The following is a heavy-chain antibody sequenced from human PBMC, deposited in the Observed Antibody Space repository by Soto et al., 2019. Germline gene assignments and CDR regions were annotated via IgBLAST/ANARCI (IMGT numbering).Heavy chain of an antibody. D-gene: IGHD6-19*01. Sequence: SETLSLTCAVYGGSFSGYYWSWIRQPPGKGLEWIGEINHSGSTNYNPSLKSRVTISVDTSKNQFSLKLSSVTAADTAVYYCARRRIAVAGTRWLDYYYSYGMDVWGQGTTVTVSS. CDR2: INHSGST. CDR3: ARRRIAVAGTRWLDYYYSYGMDV. CDR1: GGSFSGYY. J-gene: IGHJ6*02. V-gene: IGHV4-34*01.